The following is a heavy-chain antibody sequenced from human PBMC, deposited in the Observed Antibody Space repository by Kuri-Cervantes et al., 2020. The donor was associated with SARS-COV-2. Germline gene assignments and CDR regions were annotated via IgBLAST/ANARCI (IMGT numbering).Heavy chain of an antibody. V-gene: IGHV3-30-3*01. CDR3: ARDLFGGGGYYYGMDV. J-gene: IGHJ6*02. Sequence: GESLKISCAASGFTFSSYAMHWVRQAPGKGLEWVAVISYDGSNKYYAGSVKGRFTISRDNSKNTLYLQMNSLRAEDTAVYYCARDLFGGGGYYYGMDVWGQGTTVTVSS. CDR1: GFTFSSYA. CDR2: ISYDGSNK. D-gene: IGHD4-23*01.